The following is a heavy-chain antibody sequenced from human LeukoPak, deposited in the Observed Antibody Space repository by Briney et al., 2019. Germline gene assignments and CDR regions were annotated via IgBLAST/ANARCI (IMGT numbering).Heavy chain of an antibody. CDR3: ALRYFDWRYGMDV. Sequence: ASVKVSCKPSGYTSTGYYMHWVRQPPGQGREWMGWINPNIAGTNYRQKFQGRVTMTRHTSISTPSMGLSRLRSDDAAVYYGALRYFDWRYGMDVWGQGTTVTVSS. V-gene: IGHV1-2*02. D-gene: IGHD3-9*01. CDR1: GYTSTGYY. J-gene: IGHJ6*02. CDR2: INPNIAGT.